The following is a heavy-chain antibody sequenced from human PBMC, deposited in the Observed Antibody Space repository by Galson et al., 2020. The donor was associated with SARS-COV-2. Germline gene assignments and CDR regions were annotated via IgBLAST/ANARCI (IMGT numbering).Heavy chain of an antibody. D-gene: IGHD2-8*01. V-gene: IGHV4-39*07. J-gene: IGHJ4*02. CDR3: ARDGGPTYCSNGGCDTVHRVDD. CDR2: FYYSENT. Sequence: SETLSLTCTVSGGSISSSSYYWGWIRQPPGKGLEWIGSFYYSENTYYNPSLKRRVTMSVDTSKNQFSLKLSSVTAADTAIYYCARDGGPTYCSNGGCDTVHRVDDWGQGILVTVSS. CDR1: GGSISSSSYY.